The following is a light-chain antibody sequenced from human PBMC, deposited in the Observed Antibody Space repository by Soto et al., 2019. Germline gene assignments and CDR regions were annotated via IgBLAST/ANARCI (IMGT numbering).Light chain of an antibody. CDR1: QSISSS. J-gene: IGKJ4*01. Sequence: IQMTQSPSSLSASVGDRVTITCRASQSISSSLNWYQQKLGKAPKVLIYGASSLQSGVPSRFSGSGSGTDFTLTISSLQPEDFATYYCQATYSTLLTFGGGTKVEIK. CDR2: GAS. V-gene: IGKV1-39*01. CDR3: QATYSTLLT.